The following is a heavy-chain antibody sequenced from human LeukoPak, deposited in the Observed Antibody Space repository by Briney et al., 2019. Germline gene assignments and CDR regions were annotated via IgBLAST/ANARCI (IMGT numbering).Heavy chain of an antibody. V-gene: IGHV4-39*07. CDR1: GDSITNINYY. J-gene: IGHJ6*03. D-gene: IGHD1-14*01. CDR3: ARGGQILNLANYYYYMDV. Sequence: SETLSLTCSVSGDSITNINYYWGWIRQPPGKGLEWIATVYYTATTYSNPSLKSRVTISVDSSKNEVSLKVTSVTAADTAVYYCARGGQILNLANYYYYMDVWGKGTTVTVSS. CDR2: VYYTATT.